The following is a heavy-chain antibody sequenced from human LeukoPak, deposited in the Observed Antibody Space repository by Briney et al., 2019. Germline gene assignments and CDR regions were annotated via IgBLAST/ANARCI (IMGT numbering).Heavy chain of an antibody. Sequence: SQTLSLTSSVSGGSTSNYYWNWLRQPAGKGLEWIGRIYASGSTNNNPSLKSRVTISMDKSKNNFSLNLKSVTAADTAFYYCARDFYGDDGHHPFDYWGQGIQVTVSS. CDR1: GGSTSNYY. J-gene: IGHJ4*02. CDR2: IYASGST. V-gene: IGHV4-4*07. CDR3: ARDFYGDDGHHPFDY. D-gene: IGHD2/OR15-2a*01.